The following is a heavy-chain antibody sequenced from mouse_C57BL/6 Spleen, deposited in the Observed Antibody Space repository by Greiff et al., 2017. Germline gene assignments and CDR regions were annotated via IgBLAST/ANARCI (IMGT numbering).Heavy chain of an antibody. CDR3: ARISYYYGDAMDY. Sequence: VQVVESAAELVKCGASVKLSCKASGYTFTSYWMHWVKRRPGQGLEWIGMIHPNSGSTNYNEKFKSKATLTVDKSSSTAYMQLSSLTSEDSAVYYCARISYYYGDAMDYWGQGTSVTVSS. CDR1: GYTFTSYW. CDR2: IHPNSGST. D-gene: IGHD1-1*01. J-gene: IGHJ4*01. V-gene: IGHV1-64*01.